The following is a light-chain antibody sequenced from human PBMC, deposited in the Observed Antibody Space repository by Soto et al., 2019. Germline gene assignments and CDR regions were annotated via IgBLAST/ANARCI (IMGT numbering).Light chain of an antibody. V-gene: IGKV3-15*01. CDR3: QQYHNWPLT. CDR2: GAS. J-gene: IGKJ4*01. Sequence: EIVMTQSPATLSVSPGERATLSCRASQSVSSNLAWNKQKLGQAPRLLIYGASTRATGITARFSGSGSGTEFTLTVSSLQSEDFTVYYCQQYHNWPLTFAGGTKVEIK. CDR1: QSVSSN.